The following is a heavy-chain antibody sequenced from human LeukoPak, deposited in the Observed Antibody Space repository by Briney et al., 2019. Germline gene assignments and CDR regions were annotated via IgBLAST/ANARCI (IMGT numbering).Heavy chain of an antibody. J-gene: IGHJ3*02. Sequence: GESLKISCKASGYSFATYWIGWVRPMPGKGLEWMGIIYPGDSDTRYSPSFQGQVTISADKSISTAYLHWGSLKASDTAMYYCASPLIVTPDDTFDIWGQGTMVTVSS. D-gene: IGHD3-22*01. CDR2: IYPGDSDT. V-gene: IGHV5-51*01. CDR1: GYSFATYW. CDR3: ASPLIVTPDDTFDI.